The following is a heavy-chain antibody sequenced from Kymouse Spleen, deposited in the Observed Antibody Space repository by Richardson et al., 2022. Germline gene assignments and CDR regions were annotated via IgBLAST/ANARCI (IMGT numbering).Heavy chain of an antibody. CDR3: ARLSITMVRGVIITFWFDP. CDR1: GGSISSSSYY. Sequence: QLQLQESGPGLVKPSETLSLTCTVSGGSISSSSYYWGWIRQPPGKGLEWIGSIYYSGSTYYNPSLKSRVTISVDTSKNQFSLKLSSVTAADTAVYYCARLSITMVRGVIITFWFDPWGQGTLVTVSS. D-gene: IGHD3-10*01. V-gene: IGHV4-39*01. J-gene: IGHJ5*02. CDR2: IYYSGST.